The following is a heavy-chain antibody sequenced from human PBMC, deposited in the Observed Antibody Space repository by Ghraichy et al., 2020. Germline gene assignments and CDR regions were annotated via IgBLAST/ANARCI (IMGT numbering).Heavy chain of an antibody. CDR3: ARDQKWTSTASENLDY. Sequence: ASVKVSCKASGYTLTGYYLHWVRQVPGQGLEWVGRINPYSGETEYGPNFAGRVILTSDRSTNTAFMEVSGLRSDDTAKYYCARDQKWTSTASENLDYWGQGTLVSVSS. CDR2: INPYSGET. D-gene: IGHD1-26*01. J-gene: IGHJ4*02. CDR1: GYTLTGYY. V-gene: IGHV1-2*06.